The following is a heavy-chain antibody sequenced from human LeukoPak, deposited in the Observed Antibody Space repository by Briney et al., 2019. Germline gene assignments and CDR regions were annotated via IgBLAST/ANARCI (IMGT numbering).Heavy chain of an antibody. CDR3: ARDLVVPAAIDQYYYYGMDV. Sequence: PGGSLRLSCAASGFTFSSYAMSWIRQPPGKGLEWIGYIYYSGSTNYNPSLKSRVTISVDTSKNQFSLKLSSVTAADTAVYYCARDLVVPAAIDQYYYYGMDVWGQGTTVTVSS. D-gene: IGHD2-2*01. V-gene: IGHV4-59*01. CDR1: GFTFSSYA. J-gene: IGHJ6*02. CDR2: IYYSGST.